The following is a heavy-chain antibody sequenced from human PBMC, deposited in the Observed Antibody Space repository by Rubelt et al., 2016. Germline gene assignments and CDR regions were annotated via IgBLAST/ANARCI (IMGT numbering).Heavy chain of an antibody. V-gene: IGHV1-18*01. CDR1: GYTFTSYG. CDR2: ISAYNGNT. D-gene: IGHD1-7*01. CDR3: ARDLPPFRRYNWNFPLDY. J-gene: IGHJ4*02. Sequence: QVQLVQSGAEVKKPGASVKVSCKASGYTFTSYGISWVRQAPGQGLEWMGWISAYNGNTNYAQKRQGRVTMTTDTSTSTAYSELRSLRSDDTAVYYCARDLPPFRRYNWNFPLDYWGQGTLVTVSS.